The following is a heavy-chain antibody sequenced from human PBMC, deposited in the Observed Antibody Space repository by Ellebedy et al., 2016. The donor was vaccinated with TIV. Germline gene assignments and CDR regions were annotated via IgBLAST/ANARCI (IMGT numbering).Heavy chain of an antibody. J-gene: IGHJ2*01. CDR3: ARYSGGSYSYFDL. CDR2: IYPGDSHT. V-gene: IGHV5-51*01. CDR1: GYSFTSYW. Sequence: PGGSLRLSCKSSGYSFTSYWIGWVRQMPGKGLEWMGIIYPGDSHTTYSPSFHGQVTMSADKSISTAYLQWSSLKASDTAMYYCARYSGGSYSYFDLWGRGTLVTVSS. D-gene: IGHD2-15*01.